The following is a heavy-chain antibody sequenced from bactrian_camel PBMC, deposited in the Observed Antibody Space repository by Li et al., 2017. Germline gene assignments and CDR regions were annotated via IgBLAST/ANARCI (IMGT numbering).Heavy chain of an antibody. CDR2: INSEGDRA. CDR3: AKDILAFGFGLGYEY. CDR1: GFTFSNYV. J-gene: IGHJ4*01. D-gene: IGHD7*01. V-gene: IGHV3S1*01. Sequence: HVQLVESGGGLVQPGGSLRLSCTVSGFTFSNYVMSWVRQAPGKGLEWVSGINSEGDRAYYSDSVKGRFTISRDNAENTLYLQLNSLKTEDTAMYYCAKDILAFGFGLGYEYWGQGTQVTVS.